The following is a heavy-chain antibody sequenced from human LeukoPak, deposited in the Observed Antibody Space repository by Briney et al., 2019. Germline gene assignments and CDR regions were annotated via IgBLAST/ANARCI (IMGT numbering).Heavy chain of an antibody. CDR1: GFTFSSYG. Sequence: PGGSLRLSWAASGFTFSSYGMHWVRQAPGKGLEWVAFIRYDGSNKYYADSVKGRFTISRDNSKNTLYLQMNSLRAEDTAVYYCATLTSAYYYYYYMDVWGKGTTVTVSS. J-gene: IGHJ6*03. CDR3: ATLTSAYYYYYYMDV. V-gene: IGHV3-30*02. CDR2: IRYDGSNK.